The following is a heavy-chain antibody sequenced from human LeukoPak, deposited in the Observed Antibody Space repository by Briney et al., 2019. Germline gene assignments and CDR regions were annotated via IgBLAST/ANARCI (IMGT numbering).Heavy chain of an antibody. V-gene: IGHV3-7*01. Sequence: GGSLRLSCAASGFTFSSYWMGWVRQAPGKGLEWVANIKQDGSEKYYVDSVKGRFTISRDNAKNSLYLQMNSLRAEDTAVYYCAREELLGAYYYYGMDVWGQGTTVAVSS. D-gene: IGHD1-26*01. CDR2: IKQDGSEK. CDR1: GFTFSSYW. J-gene: IGHJ6*02. CDR3: AREELLGAYYYYGMDV.